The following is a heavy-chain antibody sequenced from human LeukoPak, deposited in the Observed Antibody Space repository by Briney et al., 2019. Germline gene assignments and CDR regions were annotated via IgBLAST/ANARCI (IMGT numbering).Heavy chain of an antibody. CDR3: ARSPSAHWGRDYYYYMDV. CDR1: GGTFSSYA. V-gene: IGHV1-69*05. CDR2: IIPIYGTA. J-gene: IGHJ6*03. Sequence: SVKVSCKASGGTFSSYAISWVRQAPGQGLEWVGGIIPIYGTANYAQKFQGRVTITTDESTTTAYMELSSLRSEDTAVYYCARSPSAHWGRDYYYYMDVWGKGTTVIVSS. D-gene: IGHD3-16*01.